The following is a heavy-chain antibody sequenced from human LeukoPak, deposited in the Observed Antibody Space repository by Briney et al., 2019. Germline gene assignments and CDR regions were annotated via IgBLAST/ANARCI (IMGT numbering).Heavy chain of an antibody. CDR2: ISWNSGNT. Sequence: GGSLRLSCAASRFTFDGYAMHWVRQAPGKGLEGVSSISWNSGNTDYAASVKGRFTISRDNAKKSLHLQMNSLRAEDTALYYCAKSGTYSSSSGYIDSWGQGTLVTVSS. D-gene: IGHD6-6*01. CDR1: RFTFDGYA. CDR3: AKSGTYSSSSGYIDS. V-gene: IGHV3-9*01. J-gene: IGHJ4*02.